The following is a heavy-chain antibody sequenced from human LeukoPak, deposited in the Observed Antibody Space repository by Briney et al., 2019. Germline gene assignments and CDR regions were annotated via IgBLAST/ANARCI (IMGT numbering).Heavy chain of an antibody. V-gene: IGHV3-23*01. Sequence: PGGSLRLSCAGSGFTFSRYGMNWVRQAPGKGLEWVSTISGSGGTTYYSDSVKGRFTISRDNSKNTMNLQMSGLRAEDTALYYCAKRSEFNCFDYWGRGTLVTVSS. CDR1: GFTFSRYG. CDR2: ISGSGGTT. J-gene: IGHJ4*02. CDR3: AKRSEFNCFDY.